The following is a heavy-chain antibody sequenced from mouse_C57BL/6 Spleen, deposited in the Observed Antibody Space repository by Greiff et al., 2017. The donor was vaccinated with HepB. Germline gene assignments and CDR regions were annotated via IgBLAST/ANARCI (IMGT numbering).Heavy chain of an antibody. Sequence: VQLQQSGPELVKPGASVKISCKASGYSFTGYYMNWVKQSPEKSLEWIGNINPSNGGTNYNEKFKSKATLTVDKSSSTAYMQLSSLTSEDSAVYYCARSDAWFAYWGQGTLVTVSA. CDR2: INPSNGGT. J-gene: IGHJ3*01. CDR1: GYSFTGYY. CDR3: ARSDAWFAY. V-gene: IGHV1-42*01.